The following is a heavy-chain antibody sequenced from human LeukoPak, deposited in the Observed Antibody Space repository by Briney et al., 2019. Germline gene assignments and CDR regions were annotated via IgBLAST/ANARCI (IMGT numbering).Heavy chain of an antibody. Sequence: SETLSLTCTVSGGSISSGDYYWSWIRQPPGKGLEWIGYIYYSGSTYYNPSLRSRVTISVDTSKNQFSLKLSSVTAADTAVYYCARDNTGWFDPWGQGTLVTVSS. CDR1: GGSISSGDYY. CDR3: ARDNTGWFDP. CDR2: IYYSGST. D-gene: IGHD5-18*01. V-gene: IGHV4-30-4*01. J-gene: IGHJ5*02.